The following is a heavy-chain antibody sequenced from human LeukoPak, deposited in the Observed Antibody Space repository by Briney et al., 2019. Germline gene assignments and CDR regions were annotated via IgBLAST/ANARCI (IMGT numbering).Heavy chain of an antibody. CDR1: GFTFSSYA. J-gene: IGHJ4*02. Sequence: GGSLRLSCAASGFTFSSYAMSWVRQAPGKGLEWVSAISGSGGSTYYADSVKGRFTISRDNSKNTLYLQMNSLRAEDTAVYYCARGSRFGGYQLISWGQGTLVTVSS. D-gene: IGHD2-2*01. V-gene: IGHV3-23*01. CDR3: ARGSRFGGYQLIS. CDR2: ISGSGGST.